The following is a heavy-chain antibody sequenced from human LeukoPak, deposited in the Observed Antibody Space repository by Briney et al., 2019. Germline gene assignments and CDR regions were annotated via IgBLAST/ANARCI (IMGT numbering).Heavy chain of an antibody. V-gene: IGHV4-39*01. Sequence: PSETLSLTCTVSGGSISSYYWGWIRQPPGKGLEWIGSIYYSGSTYYNPSLKSRVTISVDTSKNQFSLKLSSVTAADTAVYYCARRGTYYYGSGTYYFDYWGQGTLVTVSS. CDR2: IYYSGST. CDR3: ARRGTYYYGSGTYYFDY. J-gene: IGHJ4*02. D-gene: IGHD3-10*01. CDR1: GGSISSYY.